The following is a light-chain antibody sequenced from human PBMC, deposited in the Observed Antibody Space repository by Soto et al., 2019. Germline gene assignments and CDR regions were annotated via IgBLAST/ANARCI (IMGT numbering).Light chain of an antibody. Sequence: QPVLTQSPSASASLGASVKLTCTLSSGHSNYAIAWHQQQPEKGPRFLMKLNSDGSHRKGDGIPDRFSGSSSGAERYLTISTLQSEDEADYYCQTWVTGIHIFGGGTKLTVL. J-gene: IGLJ2*01. V-gene: IGLV4-69*01. CDR3: QTWVTGIHI. CDR2: LNSDGSH. CDR1: SGHSNYA.